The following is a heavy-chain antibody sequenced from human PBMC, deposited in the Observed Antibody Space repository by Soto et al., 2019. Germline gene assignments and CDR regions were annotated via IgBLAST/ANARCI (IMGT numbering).Heavy chain of an antibody. CDR1: GYSISSGYY. J-gene: IGHJ5*02. CDR3: ARVFELLAKIPSWFDP. V-gene: IGHV4-38-2*01. D-gene: IGHD2-15*01. CDR2: IYHSGST. Sequence: SLTCAVSGYSISSGYYWGWIRQPPGKGLEWIGSIYHSGSTYYNPSLKSRVTISVDTSKNQFSLKLSSVTAADTAVYYCARVFELLAKIPSWFDPWGQGTLVTVSS.